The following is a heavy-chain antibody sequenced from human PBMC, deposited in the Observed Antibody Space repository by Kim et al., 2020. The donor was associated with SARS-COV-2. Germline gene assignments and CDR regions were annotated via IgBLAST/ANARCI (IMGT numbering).Heavy chain of an antibody. D-gene: IGHD2-2*02. V-gene: IGHV3-30*01. CDR3: ARGLGVRLSHYTY. Sequence: YAEPVKGLFTSTRENSKNTLYLQMNSRRDEDTAVYYCARGLGVRLSHYTYWGQGTLVTVSS. J-gene: IGHJ4*02.